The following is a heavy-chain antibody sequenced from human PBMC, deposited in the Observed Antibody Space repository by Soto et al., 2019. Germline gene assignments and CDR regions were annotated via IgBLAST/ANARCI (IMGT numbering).Heavy chain of an antibody. CDR3: AKDSRGSGSYWDY. J-gene: IGHJ4*02. CDR2: ISGSGGST. Sequence: EVQLLESGGGLVQPGGSLRLSCAASGFTFSSYAMSWVRQAPGKGLEWVSAISGSGGSTYYADSVKCRFTISRDNSKNTLYLEMSSLRAEDTAVYYCAKDSRGSGSYWDYWGQGPLVTVSS. D-gene: IGHD3-10*01. V-gene: IGHV3-23*01. CDR1: GFTFSSYA.